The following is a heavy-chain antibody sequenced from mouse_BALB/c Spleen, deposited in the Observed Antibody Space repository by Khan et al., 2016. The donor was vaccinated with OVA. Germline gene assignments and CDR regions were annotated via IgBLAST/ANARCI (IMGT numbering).Heavy chain of an antibody. CDR2: INPYNGDT. Sequence: VRLQQSGPELVKPGASVKISCKASGYSFTGYFMNWVKQSPGKSLEWIGRINPYNGDTFYNQKFKGKATLTVDKSSTTPHMELLSLTSDDSAVYYGGRQEYYGSSIDYWGQGTTLTVSS. CDR1: GYSFTGYF. CDR3: GRQEYYGSSIDY. D-gene: IGHD1-1*01. J-gene: IGHJ2*01. V-gene: IGHV1-37*01.